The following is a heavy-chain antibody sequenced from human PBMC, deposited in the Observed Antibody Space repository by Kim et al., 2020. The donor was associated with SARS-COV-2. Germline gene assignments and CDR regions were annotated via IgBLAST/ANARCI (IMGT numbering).Heavy chain of an antibody. J-gene: IGHJ6*02. V-gene: IGHV4-39*01. D-gene: IGHD1-26*01. CDR1: GGSISSSSYY. CDR2: IYYSGST. Sequence: SETLSLTCTVSGGSISSSSYYWGWIRQPPGKGLEWIGSIYYSGSTYYNPSLKSRVTISVDTSKNQFSLKLSSVTAADTAVYYCARPLGGVGANYGMDVWGQGTTVTVSS. CDR3: ARPLGGVGANYGMDV.